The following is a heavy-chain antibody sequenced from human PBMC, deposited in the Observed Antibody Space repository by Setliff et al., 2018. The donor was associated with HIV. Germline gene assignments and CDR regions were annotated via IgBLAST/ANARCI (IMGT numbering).Heavy chain of an antibody. D-gene: IGHD3-10*01. V-gene: IGHV3-48*03. J-gene: IGHJ4*02. CDR2: VSSSAKTI. CDR1: GFTFSSYE. Sequence: GGSLRLSCEASGFTFSSYEMNWVHQAPGKGLEWVSYVSSSAKTIYYVDSVKGRFTISRDNAQNSLYLQMNSLRAEDTAVYYCARGAYGSGSYEINFWGQGTLVTVSS. CDR3: ARGAYGSGSYEINF.